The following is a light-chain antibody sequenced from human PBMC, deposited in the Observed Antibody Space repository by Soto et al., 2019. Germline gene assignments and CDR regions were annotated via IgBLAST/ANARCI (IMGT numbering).Light chain of an antibody. CDR2: DAP. CDR3: QQYNSCSLLT. V-gene: IGKV1-5*01. CDR1: QSISSW. Sequence: DIQMTQSPSTLSASVGDRVTITCRAIQSISSWLAWYQQKPGKAPKLLIYDAPSLESGVPTRFSGNGSGTEFTLAISRLQPDDFAPYYYQQYNSCSLLTFAPETKVDI. J-gene: IGKJ3*01.